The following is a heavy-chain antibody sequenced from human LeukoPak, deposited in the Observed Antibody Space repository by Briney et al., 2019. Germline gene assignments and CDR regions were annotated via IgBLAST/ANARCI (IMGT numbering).Heavy chain of an antibody. V-gene: IGHV1-18*01. CDR1: GYTFSTYG. J-gene: IGHJ4*02. CDR3: ARGRSSMVLDY. Sequence: ASVKVSCKTSGYTFSTYGISWVRQAPGQRLEWMGWISGYNGNTNYAQKFQDRVTMTTDISTTTVYMDLRSLRSDDTAVYYCARGRSSMVLDYWGQGTLVTVSS. CDR2: ISGYNGNT. D-gene: IGHD2/OR15-2a*01.